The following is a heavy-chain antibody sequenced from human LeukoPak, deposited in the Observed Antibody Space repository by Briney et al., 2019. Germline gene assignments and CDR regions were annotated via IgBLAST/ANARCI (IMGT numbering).Heavy chain of an antibody. CDR1: GYSFISYW. D-gene: IGHD6-13*01. CDR3: ARPRIAAAGNVYYMDV. CDR2: IYPGDSDT. Sequence: GESLKISCKGSGYSFISYWIGWVRQMPGKGLEWMGIIYPGDSDTRYSPSFQGQVTISADESISTAYLQWSSLKASDTAMYYCARPRIAAAGNVYYMDVWGKGTTVTVSS. V-gene: IGHV5-51*01. J-gene: IGHJ6*03.